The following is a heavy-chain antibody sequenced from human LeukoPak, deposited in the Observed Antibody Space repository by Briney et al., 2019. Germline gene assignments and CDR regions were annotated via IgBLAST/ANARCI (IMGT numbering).Heavy chain of an antibody. D-gene: IGHD6-6*01. CDR1: GFTFSTYA. V-gene: IGHV3-30*18. Sequence: GGSLRLSCAASGFTFSTYAMHWVRQAPGKGLEWVAIISYDGGSTSYADSVKGRFTISRDNSKNTLYLQMSSLRTEDTAVYYCAKIEGSSSYYLDYRGQGTLVTVSS. CDR3: AKIEGSSSYYLDY. CDR2: ISYDGGST. J-gene: IGHJ4*02.